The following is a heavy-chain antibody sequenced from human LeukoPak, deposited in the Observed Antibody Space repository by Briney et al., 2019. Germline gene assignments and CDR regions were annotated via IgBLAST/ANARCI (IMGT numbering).Heavy chain of an antibody. Sequence: GGSLRLSCAASGFTFSSYAMYWVRQAPGRGREWVAVISYDGSSQYSADSVKGRFTISRDNSKNTLYLQMNSLRDDDRAVYYCARDREAYSNPMKDGAFDLWGQGTMVTVSS. D-gene: IGHD4-11*01. CDR1: GFTFSSYA. J-gene: IGHJ3*01. V-gene: IGHV3-30*04. CDR2: ISYDGSSQ. CDR3: ARDREAYSNPMKDGAFDL.